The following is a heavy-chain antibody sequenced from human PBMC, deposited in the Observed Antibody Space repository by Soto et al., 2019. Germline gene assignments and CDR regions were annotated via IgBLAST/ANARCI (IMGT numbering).Heavy chain of an antibody. V-gene: IGHV5-51*01. J-gene: IGHJ5*02. Sequence: EVQLVQSGAEVKKSGESLKISCKGSGYTFTSYYIGWVRQMPGKGLEWMGIIYPGDSETRYSPAFQGQVTISADESLSTAYLQWSSLQASDTAMYYCARHGRRFCSGGSCSSSYGWFDPWGQGTLVTVSS. CDR3: ARHGRRFCSGGSCSSSYGWFDP. CDR2: IYPGDSET. D-gene: IGHD2-15*01. CDR1: GYTFTSYY.